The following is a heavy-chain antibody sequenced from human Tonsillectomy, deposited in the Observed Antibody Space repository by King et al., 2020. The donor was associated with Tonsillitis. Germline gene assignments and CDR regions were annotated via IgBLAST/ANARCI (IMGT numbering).Heavy chain of an antibody. Sequence: QLQESGPGLVKPSETLSPPCAVPGYPISRGFYWGGIRRPPGRGREGIGNIHHTGRTYYNPSLKSRVTVSLHPSKNHFSLTLRSLTAADTAGYYCAGGAGPEIFDYWGQGILVTVSS. CDR3: AGGAGPEIFDY. J-gene: IGHJ4*02. V-gene: IGHV4-38-2*01. CDR1: GYPISRGFY. D-gene: IGHD1-14*01. CDR2: IHHTGRT.